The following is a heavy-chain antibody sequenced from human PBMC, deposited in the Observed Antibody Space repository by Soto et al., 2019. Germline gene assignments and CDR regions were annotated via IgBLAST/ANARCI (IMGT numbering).Heavy chain of an antibody. CDR2: ISAYNGNT. V-gene: IGHV1-18*01. Sequence: GASVKVSCKASGYTFTSYGISWVRQAPGQGLEWMGWISAYNGNTNYAQKLQGRVTMTTDTSTSTAYMELRSLRSDDTAVYFCARALLLFGELSGQLYVMDVRGQGTTVTGSS. CDR1: GYTFTSYG. D-gene: IGHD3-10*01. J-gene: IGHJ6*02. CDR3: ARALLLFGELSGQLYVMDV.